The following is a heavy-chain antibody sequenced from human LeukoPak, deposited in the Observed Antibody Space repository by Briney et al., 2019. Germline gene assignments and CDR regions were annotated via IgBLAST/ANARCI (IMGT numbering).Heavy chain of an antibody. D-gene: IGHD3-3*01. J-gene: IGHJ5*02. V-gene: IGHV3-74*01. CDR3: EKGTIIQGDNWFDH. CDR2: INSDGSTA. CDR1: GFTSSRFW. Sequence: PGGSLRLSFAAAGFTSSRFWMHPVRQAPGKGLMWVSRINSDGSTATYADSVKGRFTISRDNAKDTLYLEMSSLRAEDTAVYYSEKGTIIQGDNWFDHWGQGTLVTVSS.